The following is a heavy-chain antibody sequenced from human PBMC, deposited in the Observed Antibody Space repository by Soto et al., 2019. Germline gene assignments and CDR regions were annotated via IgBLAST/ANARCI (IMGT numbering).Heavy chain of an antibody. J-gene: IGHJ4*02. V-gene: IGHV4-34*08. CDR2: IDHGGST. CDR3: AAYDVGTIIQDY. D-gene: IGHD2-21*02. Sequence: PSATLSLTCAIYGWTFSSHSRSWVRQPPGKGLEWIGEIDHGGSTNYNPSLKSRVTISGDTSKNQFSLELRSLTAADTGVYYCAAYDVGTIIQDYWGQGTRVTVSS. CDR1: GWTFSSHS.